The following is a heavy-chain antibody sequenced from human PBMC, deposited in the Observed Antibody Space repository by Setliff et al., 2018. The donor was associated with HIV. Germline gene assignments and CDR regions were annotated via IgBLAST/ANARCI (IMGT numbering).Heavy chain of an antibody. Sequence: ASVKVSCKAYGYTFTSFGISWVRQAPGQGLEWMGWISAYNGKTSYAQKFQGRATMTTDTSTNTAYMELRSLRSDDTALYYCARGFASWYGGGGSAYWGQGTLVTVS. CDR3: ARGFASWYGGGGSAY. V-gene: IGHV1-18*01. D-gene: IGHD6-13*01. CDR2: ISAYNGKT. J-gene: IGHJ4*02. CDR1: GYTFTSFG.